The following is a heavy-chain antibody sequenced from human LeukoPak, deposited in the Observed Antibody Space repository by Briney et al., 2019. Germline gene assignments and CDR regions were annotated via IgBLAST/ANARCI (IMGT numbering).Heavy chain of an antibody. CDR1: GGTFSSYA. D-gene: IGHD3-22*01. CDR3: AREAYHDSSGYLASVFDY. V-gene: IGHV1-69*05. CDR2: IIPIFGTA. Sequence: ASVKVSCKASGGTFSSYAISWVRQAPGQGLEWMGGIIPIFGTANYAQKFQGRVTITTDESTSTAYMELSSLRSEDTAVYYCAREAYHDSSGYLASVFDYWGQGTLVTVSS. J-gene: IGHJ4*02.